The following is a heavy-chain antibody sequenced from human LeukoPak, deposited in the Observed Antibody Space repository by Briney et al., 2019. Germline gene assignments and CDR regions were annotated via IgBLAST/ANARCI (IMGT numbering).Heavy chain of an antibody. CDR1: GFTFSSYA. CDR3: ARGRREMATITNYFDY. Sequence: GGSLRLSCAASGFTFSSYAMHWVRQAPGKGLEWVAVIWYDGSNKYYADSVKGRFTISRDNSKNTLYLQMNSLRAEDTAVYYCARGRREMATITNYFDYWGQGTLVTVSS. CDR2: IWYDGSNK. V-gene: IGHV3-33*08. D-gene: IGHD5-24*01. J-gene: IGHJ4*02.